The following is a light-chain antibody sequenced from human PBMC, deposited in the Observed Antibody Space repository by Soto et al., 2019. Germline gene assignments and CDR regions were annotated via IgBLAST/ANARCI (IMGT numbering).Light chain of an antibody. CDR2: DVS. J-gene: IGLJ1*01. CDR3: SSHTSSSTSYV. V-gene: IGLV2-14*01. Sequence: QSALTQPASVSGSPGQSITISCTGTSSDVGGYNYVSWYQQHPGKAPKLMIYDVSNRPSGVSNRFSGSKSAKTASLTISGLQAEDEADYYCSSHTSSSTSYVFGTGTKLTVL. CDR1: SSDVGGYNY.